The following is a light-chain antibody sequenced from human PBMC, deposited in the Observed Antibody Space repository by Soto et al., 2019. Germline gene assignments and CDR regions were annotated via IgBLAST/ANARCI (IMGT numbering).Light chain of an antibody. Sequence: DIQMTQSPSTLSAYVGDRVTITCRASQSISSWLAWYQQKPGKAPKLLIYDASSLESGVPSRFSGSGSGTEFTLTISSLQPDDFATYYCQQYNSYPFTFGGGTKVDIK. CDR1: QSISSW. CDR3: QQYNSYPFT. J-gene: IGKJ4*01. CDR2: DAS. V-gene: IGKV1-5*01.